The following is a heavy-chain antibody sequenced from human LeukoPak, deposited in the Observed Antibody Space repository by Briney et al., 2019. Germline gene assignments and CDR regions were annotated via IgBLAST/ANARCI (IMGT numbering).Heavy chain of an antibody. CDR2: IYHSGST. J-gene: IGHJ4*02. V-gene: IGHV4-4*02. D-gene: IGHD6-13*01. Sequence: SETLSLTCAVSGGSISSSNWWSWVRQPPGKGLEWIGEIYHSGSTYYNPSLKSRVTISVDTSKNQFSLKLSSVTAADTAVYYCARRFKDSTFDYWGQGTLVTVSS. CDR1: GGSISSSNW. CDR3: ARRFKDSTFDY.